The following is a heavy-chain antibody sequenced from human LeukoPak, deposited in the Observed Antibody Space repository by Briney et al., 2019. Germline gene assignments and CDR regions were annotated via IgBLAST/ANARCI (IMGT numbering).Heavy chain of an antibody. CDR1: EYTFTGYY. Sequence: GASVKVSCKASEYTFTGYYMHWVRQAPGQGLEWMGWINPNSGGTNYAQKFQGRVTMTRDTSISTAYMELSRLRSDDTAVYYCASLRGYSYGYTFDYWGQGTLVTVSS. CDR3: ASLRGYSYGYTFDY. CDR2: INPNSGGT. J-gene: IGHJ4*02. V-gene: IGHV1-2*02. D-gene: IGHD5-18*01.